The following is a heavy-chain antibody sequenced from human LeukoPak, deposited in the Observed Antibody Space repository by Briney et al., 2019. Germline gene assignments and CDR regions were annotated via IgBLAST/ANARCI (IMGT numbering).Heavy chain of an antibody. D-gene: IGHD2/OR15-2a*01. CDR1: GGSISSSRNY. CDR3: AGHHPRNTVDF. Sequence: PSETPSLTCTVSGGSISSSRNYWGWIRQPPGKGLEWIASIYHSGTTYYNPSLKSRVTTFVHTSDNQFSLKLSSVTAADTAVYYCAGHHPRNTVDFWGQGTLVTVSS. V-gene: IGHV4-39*01. J-gene: IGHJ4*02. CDR2: IYHSGTT.